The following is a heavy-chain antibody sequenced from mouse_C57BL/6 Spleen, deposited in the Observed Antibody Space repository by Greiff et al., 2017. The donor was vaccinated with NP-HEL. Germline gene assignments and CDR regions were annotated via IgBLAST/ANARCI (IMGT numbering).Heavy chain of an antibody. V-gene: IGHV1-52*01. Sequence: VQLKQPGAELVRPGSSVKLSCKASGYTFTSYWMHWVKQRPIQGLEWIGNIDPSDSETHYNQKFKDKATLTVDKSSSTAYMQLSSLTSEDSAVYYCARTGVYYFDYWGQGTTLTVSS. CDR2: IDPSDSET. CDR3: ARTGVYYFDY. CDR1: GYTFTSYW. J-gene: IGHJ2*01.